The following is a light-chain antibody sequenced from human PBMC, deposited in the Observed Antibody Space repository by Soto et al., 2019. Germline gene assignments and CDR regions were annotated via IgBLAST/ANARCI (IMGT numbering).Light chain of an antibody. V-gene: IGKV1-33*01. CDR1: QVISNY. CDR2: DAS. Sequence: IQTTQSPSSLSASIGDRVTITCQASQVISNYLNWYQQKPGKAPKLLIYDASNLETGVPSKFSGSGSGTDFTFTISSLQPEDIATYYCQHYDHVQVTFGQGTLLEIK. CDR3: QHYDHVQVT. J-gene: IGKJ5*01.